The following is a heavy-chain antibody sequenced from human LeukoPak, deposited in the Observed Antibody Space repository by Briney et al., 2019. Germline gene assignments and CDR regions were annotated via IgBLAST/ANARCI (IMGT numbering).Heavy chain of an antibody. CDR1: GGSISSSSYY. J-gene: IGHJ5*02. V-gene: IGHV4-39*07. CDR3: ARDGAIAAAGNPRWFDP. D-gene: IGHD6-13*01. CDR2: IYYSGST. Sequence: SETLSLTCTVSGGSISSSSYYWGWIRQPPGRGLEWIGSIYYSGSTYYNPSLKSRVTISVDTSKNQFSLKLSSVTAADTAVYYCARDGAIAAAGNPRWFDPWGQGTLVTVSS.